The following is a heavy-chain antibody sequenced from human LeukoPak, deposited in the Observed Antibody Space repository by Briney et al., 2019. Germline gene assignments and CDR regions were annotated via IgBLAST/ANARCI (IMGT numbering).Heavy chain of an antibody. CDR3: AKEISGWYFDY. D-gene: IGHD6-19*01. CDR2: ISYDGSNK. Sequence: GRSLRLSCAASGFTFSSYGMHWVRQAPGNGLEWVAVISYDGSNKYYADSVKGRFTISRDNSKNTLYLQMNSLRAEDTAVYYCAKEISGWYFDYWGQGTLVTVSS. J-gene: IGHJ4*02. V-gene: IGHV3-30*18. CDR1: GFTFSSYG.